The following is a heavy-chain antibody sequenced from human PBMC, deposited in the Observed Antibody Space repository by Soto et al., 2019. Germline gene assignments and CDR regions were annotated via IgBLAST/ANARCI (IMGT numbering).Heavy chain of an antibody. V-gene: IGHV1-18*01. CDR1: GYTFTSYG. CDR2: ISAYNGNT. CDR3: ARDPPGHPSIATDY. Sequence: GASVKVSCKASGYTFTSYGISWVRQAPGQGLEWMGWISAYNGNTNYAQKLQGRVTMTTDTSTSTAYMELRSLRSDDTAVYYCARDPPGHPSIATDYWGQGTLVTVSS. D-gene: IGHD6-6*01. J-gene: IGHJ4*02.